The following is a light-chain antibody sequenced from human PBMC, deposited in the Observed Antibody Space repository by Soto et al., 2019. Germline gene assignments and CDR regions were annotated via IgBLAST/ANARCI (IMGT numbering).Light chain of an antibody. Sequence: DIQMTQSPSSLSASVGDRVTITCRASQGIRNDFVWYQQKPEGAPKRLIYAASVLQTGVPSRFSGSGSGTEFTLTISSLQPEDCASYYCLKHKSYPFTFGTETKVDIK. CDR3: LKHKSYPFT. V-gene: IGKV1-17*01. CDR1: QGIRND. CDR2: AAS. J-gene: IGKJ3*01.